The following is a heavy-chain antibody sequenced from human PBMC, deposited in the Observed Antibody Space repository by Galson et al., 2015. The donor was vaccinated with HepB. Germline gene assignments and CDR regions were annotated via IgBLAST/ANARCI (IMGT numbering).Heavy chain of an antibody. V-gene: IGHV1-69*13. D-gene: IGHD4-23*01. CDR1: GGTFSSYA. J-gene: IGHJ3*02. CDR3: ATTVVQAPDAFDI. Sequence: SVKVSCKASGGTFSSYAISWVRQAPGQGLEWMGGIIPIFGTANYAQKFQGRVTITADESTSTAYMELSSLRSEDTAVYYCATTVVQAPDAFDIWGQGTMVTVSS. CDR2: IIPIFGTA.